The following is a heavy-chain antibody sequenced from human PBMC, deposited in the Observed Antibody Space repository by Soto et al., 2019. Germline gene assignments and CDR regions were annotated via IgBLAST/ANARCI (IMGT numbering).Heavy chain of an antibody. J-gene: IGHJ6*02. Sequence: ESLKISCKGSGYTFTNYWIGWVRQMPGKGLEWMGIIYPGDSDTKYNPSFQGQVTISADKSITTTYLQWSSLKASDTAIYYCAASIFYYGMDVWGQGTTVTVSS. CDR3: AASIFYYGMDV. CDR2: IYPGDSDT. V-gene: IGHV5-51*01. CDR1: GYTFTNYW.